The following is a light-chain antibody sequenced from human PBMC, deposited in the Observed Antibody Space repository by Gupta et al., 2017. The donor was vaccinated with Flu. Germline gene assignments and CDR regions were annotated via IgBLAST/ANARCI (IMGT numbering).Light chain of an antibody. CDR2: AAS. V-gene: IGKV1-8*01. Sequence: AIRMTQSPSSFSASTGDRVTITCRASQGISSYLAWYQQKPGKAPKLLIYAASTLQSGVPSRFSGSGSGTDFTLTISCLQSEDFATYYCQQYDSYPWTFGQWTKVEIK. CDR3: QQYDSYPWT. J-gene: IGKJ1*01. CDR1: QGISSY.